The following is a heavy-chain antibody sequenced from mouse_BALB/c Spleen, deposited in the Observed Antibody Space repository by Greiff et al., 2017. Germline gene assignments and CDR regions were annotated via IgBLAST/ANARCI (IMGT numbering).Heavy chain of an antibody. CDR3: ACGVYGNARFAY. CDR1: GYTFTSYW. Sequence: VQLQESGAELVKPGASVKMSCKASGYTFTSYWMHWVKQRPGQGLEWIGYINPSTGYTEYNQKFKDKATLTADKSSSTAYMQLSSLTTEDSAVYDCACGVYGNARFAYWGQGTLVTVSA. CDR2: INPSTGYT. D-gene: IGHD1-1*02. V-gene: IGHV1-7*01. J-gene: IGHJ3*01.